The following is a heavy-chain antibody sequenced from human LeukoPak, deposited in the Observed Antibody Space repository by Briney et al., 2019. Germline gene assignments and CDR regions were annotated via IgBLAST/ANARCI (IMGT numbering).Heavy chain of an antibody. J-gene: IGHJ4*02. CDR2: ISGSGGST. D-gene: IGHD2-21*01. CDR3: AKAYCGGDCYSPDY. CDR1: GFTFSSYA. V-gene: IGHV3-23*01. Sequence: QPGGSLRLSCAASGFTFSSYAISWVRQAPGKGLEWVSAISGSGGSTYYADSVKGRFTISRDNSKNTLYLQMNSPRAEDTAVYYCAKAYCGGDCYSPDYWGQGTLVTVSS.